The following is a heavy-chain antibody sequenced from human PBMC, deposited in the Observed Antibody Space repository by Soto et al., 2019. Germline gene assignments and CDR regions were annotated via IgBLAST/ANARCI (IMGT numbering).Heavy chain of an antibody. D-gene: IGHD6-19*01. CDR2: MNPNSGNT. V-gene: IGHV1-8*01. J-gene: IGHJ5*02. CDR1: GYTFTSYD. CDR3: ARDHWYSSGWRKNWFDP. Sequence: ASVKVSCKASGYTFTSYDINWVRQATGQGLEWMGWMNPNSGNTGYAQKFQGRVTMTRNTSISTAYMELSSLRSEDTAVYYCARDHWYSSGWRKNWFDPWGQGTLVTVSS.